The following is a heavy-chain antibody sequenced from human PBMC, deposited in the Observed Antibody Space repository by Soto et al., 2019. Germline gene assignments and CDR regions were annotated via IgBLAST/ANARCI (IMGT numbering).Heavy chain of an antibody. D-gene: IGHD6-19*01. CDR2: IFESGST. Sequence: PSETLSLTCTVSGGPISTGGYYWNWIRQHPGKGLEWIGYIFESGSTSYNPSLKSRPTISIDTSKNQFSLNLSSVTAADTAVYYCASHIRSGWRAREYFQHWGQGTLVTVSA. V-gene: IGHV4-31*03. J-gene: IGHJ1*01. CDR3: ASHIRSGWRAREYFQH. CDR1: GGPISTGGYY.